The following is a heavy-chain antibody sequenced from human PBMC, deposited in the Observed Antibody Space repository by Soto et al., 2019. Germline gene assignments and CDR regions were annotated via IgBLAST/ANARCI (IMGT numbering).Heavy chain of an antibody. CDR2: ILHDETP. CDR3: AREGRRGDFRQYNWFDP. Sequence: GGSLRLSCAASGFTFSTYAMTWVRQAPGRGLEWVSTILHDETPFYTDSVKGRFTISRDNVRGTLYLQMNGLRVEDAALYYCAREGRRGDFRQYNWFDPWGQGTLVTVSS. J-gene: IGHJ5*02. CDR1: GFTFSTYA. V-gene: IGHV3-23*01. D-gene: IGHD3-3*01.